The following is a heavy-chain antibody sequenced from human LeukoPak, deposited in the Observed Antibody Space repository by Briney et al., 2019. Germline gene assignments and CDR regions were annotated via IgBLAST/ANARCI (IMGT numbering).Heavy chain of an antibody. CDR2: IYSGGGT. Sequence: PGGSLSLSCAASGFAVSSNYMNWVRQAPGKGLKWVSIIYSGGGTYYANSVRGRFTISRDNSKNTLYLQMNSLRDEDTAVYYCARGGYYYDSSGYYHDAFDIWGQGTMVTVSS. J-gene: IGHJ3*02. CDR1: GFAVSSNY. D-gene: IGHD3-22*01. CDR3: ARGGYYYDSSGYYHDAFDI. V-gene: IGHV3-53*01.